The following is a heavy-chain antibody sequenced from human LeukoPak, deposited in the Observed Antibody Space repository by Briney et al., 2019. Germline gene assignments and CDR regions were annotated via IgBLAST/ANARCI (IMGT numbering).Heavy chain of an antibody. CDR2: INPNSGGT. J-gene: IGHJ5*02. Sequence: GASVKVSCKASGYTFTGYYMRWVRQAPGQGLEGMGWINPNSGGTNYAQKFQGRVTMTRDTSISTAYMELRRLRSDDTAVYYCARDPGDSSGYNWFDPWGQGTLVTVSS. CDR1: GYTFTGYY. CDR3: ARDPGDSSGYNWFDP. V-gene: IGHV1-2*02. D-gene: IGHD3-22*01.